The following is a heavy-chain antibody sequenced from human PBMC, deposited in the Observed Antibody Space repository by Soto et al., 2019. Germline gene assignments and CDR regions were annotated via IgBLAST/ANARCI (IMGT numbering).Heavy chain of an antibody. D-gene: IGHD2-2*03. CDR1: GYTFTGYY. J-gene: IGHJ6*02. CDR3: AREVGYCISTSCLGNYYYGMDV. V-gene: IGHV1-2*04. CDR2: INPNSGGT. Sequence: ASVKVCCKASGYTFTGYYMQWVRQAPGQGLERKGWINPNSGGTNYAQKFQGWVTMTRDTSISTAYMELSRLRSDDTAVYYCAREVGYCISTSCLGNYYYGMDVWGQGTTVTVSS.